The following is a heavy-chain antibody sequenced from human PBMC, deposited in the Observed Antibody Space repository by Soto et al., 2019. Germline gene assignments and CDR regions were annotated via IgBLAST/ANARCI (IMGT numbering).Heavy chain of an antibody. CDR2: IYYSGST. J-gene: IGHJ6*04. Sequence: QVQLQESGPGLVKPSQTLSLTCTVSGGSISSGGYYWSWIRQHPGKGLEWIGYIYYSGSTYYNPSLKSLVTRSVDTSKNQFSLKLSSVTAADTAWYYCARVSLELTALDGMEVWGKGTTVTVSS. V-gene: IGHV4-31*01. CDR1: GGSISSGGYY. D-gene: IGHD3-3*01. CDR3: ARVSLELTALDGMEV.